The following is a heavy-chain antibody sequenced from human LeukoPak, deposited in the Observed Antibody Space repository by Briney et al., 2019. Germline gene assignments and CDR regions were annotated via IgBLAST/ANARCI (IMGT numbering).Heavy chain of an antibody. J-gene: IGHJ4*02. Sequence: SETLSLTCTVSGGSISSGGYYWSWIRQHPGKGLEWIGYIYYSGSAYYNPSLKSRVTISADTSKNQFSLKLSSVTAADTAVYYCARLGSETYLKYFDYWGQGTLVTVSS. V-gene: IGHV4-31*03. CDR2: IYYSGSA. D-gene: IGHD1-26*01. CDR3: ARLGSETYLKYFDY. CDR1: GGSISSGGYY.